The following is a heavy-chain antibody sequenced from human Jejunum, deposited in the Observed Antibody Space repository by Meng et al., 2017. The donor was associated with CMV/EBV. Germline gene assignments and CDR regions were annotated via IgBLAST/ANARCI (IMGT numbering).Heavy chain of an antibody. CDR3: ATADEYAIKY. Sequence: GHPREWGAGLLKPSATLSITCTLSGGSFSAYTWSWIRQAPGKGLEWIAEIDHLRTTNFNPSLKSRVSISRDTSRDQFSLRLNSVTAADTAVYYCATADEYAIKYWGQGTLVTVSS. V-gene: IGHV4-34*01. CDR2: IDHLRTT. J-gene: IGHJ4*02. D-gene: IGHD5-12*01. CDR1: GGSFSAYT.